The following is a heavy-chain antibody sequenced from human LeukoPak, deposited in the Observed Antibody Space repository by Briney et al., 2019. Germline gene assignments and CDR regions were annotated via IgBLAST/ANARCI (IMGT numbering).Heavy chain of an antibody. D-gene: IGHD6-19*01. J-gene: IGHJ4*02. V-gene: IGHV3-23*01. CDR3: AKIGFSSSGWYEENSY. Sequence: GGSLRLSCAASGFTFSSYAMSWVRQAPGKGLEWVSAISGSGGSTYYADSVKGRFTISRDNSKNTLYLQMNSLRAEDTAVYYCAKIGFSSSGWYEENSYWGQGTLVTVSS. CDR1: GFTFSSYA. CDR2: ISGSGGST.